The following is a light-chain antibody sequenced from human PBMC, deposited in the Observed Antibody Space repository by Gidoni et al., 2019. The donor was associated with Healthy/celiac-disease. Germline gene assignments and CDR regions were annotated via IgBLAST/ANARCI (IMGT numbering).Light chain of an antibody. Sequence: AIRMTQSPSSFSASTGDRVTIPCRASQGISSYLAWYQQKPGKAPKLLIYAASTLQSGVPSRFSGSGSGTDFTLTISCLQSEDLATYYCQQYDSYPPTFGQGTKLEIK. CDR3: QQYDSYPPT. CDR2: AAS. J-gene: IGKJ2*01. CDR1: QGISSY. V-gene: IGKV1-8*01.